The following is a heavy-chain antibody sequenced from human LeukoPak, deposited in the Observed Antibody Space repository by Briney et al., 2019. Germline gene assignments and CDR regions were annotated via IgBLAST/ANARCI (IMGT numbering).Heavy chain of an antibody. J-gene: IGHJ4*02. CDR3: VRAINLSSGTIDY. CDR1: GYTFTSYW. Sequence: GESVKISCKGSGYTFTSYWIGWVRQKPGKGLEWLTIIYPGDSDTRYNPSFQGQVTISADKSTSTAYLQWSSLKASDTAMYYCVRAINLSSGTIDYWGQGTLVTVSS. D-gene: IGHD3-22*01. V-gene: IGHV5-51*01. CDR2: IYPGDSDT.